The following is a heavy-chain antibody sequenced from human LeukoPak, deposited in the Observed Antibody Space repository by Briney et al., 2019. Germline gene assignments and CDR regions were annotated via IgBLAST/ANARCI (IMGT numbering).Heavy chain of an antibody. CDR1: GFTFSNYA. V-gene: IGHV3-64D*06. Sequence: GGSLRLSCSVSGFTFSNYAMHWVRKAPGKGLEYVSAISSSGGSTYYADSVKGRFTISRDNSKNTLDLQMSSLRAEDTAVYYCVKGRGSSGWYYWGQGTLVTVSS. CDR2: ISSSGGST. D-gene: IGHD6-19*01. J-gene: IGHJ4*02. CDR3: VKGRGSSGWYY.